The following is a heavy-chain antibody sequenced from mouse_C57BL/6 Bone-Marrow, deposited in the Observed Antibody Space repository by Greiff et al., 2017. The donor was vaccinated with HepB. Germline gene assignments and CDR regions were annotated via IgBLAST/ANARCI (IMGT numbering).Heavy chain of an antibody. V-gene: IGHV1-59*01. CDR3: ARGGPHFDY. CDR1: GYTFTSYW. D-gene: IGHD3-3*01. CDR2: IDSSDSYT. Sequence: QVQLQQPGAELVRPGTSVKLSCKASGYTFTSYWMHWVKQRPGQGLEWIGVIDSSDSYTNYNQKFKGKATLTVDTSSSTAYMQLSSLTSEDSAVYYCARGGPHFDYWGQGTTLTVSS. J-gene: IGHJ2*01.